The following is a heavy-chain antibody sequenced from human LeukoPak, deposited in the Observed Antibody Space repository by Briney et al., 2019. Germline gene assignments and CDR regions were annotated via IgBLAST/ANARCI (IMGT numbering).Heavy chain of an antibody. Sequence: GGSLRLSCAASGFTFSSSAMSWVRQAPGKGLGWVSNISGSGSGGSTYYADSVKGRFTISRDNSKNTLYLQMNSLRAEDTAVYYCAKSGYNRFDYWGQGTLVTVSS. J-gene: IGHJ4*02. CDR1: GFTFSSSA. CDR3: AKSGYNRFDY. V-gene: IGHV3-23*01. D-gene: IGHD5-24*01. CDR2: ISGSGSGGST.